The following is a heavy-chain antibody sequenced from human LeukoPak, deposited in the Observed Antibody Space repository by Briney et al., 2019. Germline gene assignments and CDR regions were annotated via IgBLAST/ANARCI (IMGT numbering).Heavy chain of an antibody. V-gene: IGHV4-38-2*02. J-gene: IGHJ4*02. D-gene: IGHD3-3*01. Sequence: SETLSLTCTVSGYSISSGYYWGWIRQPPGKGLEWIGSIYHSGSTYYNPSLKSRVTISVDTSKNQFSLKLSSVTAADTAVYYCAREPLLAYFDYWGQGTLVTVSS. CDR1: GYSISSGYY. CDR2: IYHSGST. CDR3: AREPLLAYFDY.